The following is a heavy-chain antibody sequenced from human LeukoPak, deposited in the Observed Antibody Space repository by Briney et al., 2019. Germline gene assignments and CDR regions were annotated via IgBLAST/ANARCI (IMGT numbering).Heavy chain of an antibody. CDR2: ISYDGSNK. Sequence: GRSLSLSCAASGFTFNNYGMHWVRQAPGKGLEWVAVISYDGSNKYYADSVKGRFTISRDNSKNTLYLQMNSLRAEDTAVYYCAREVVGATENAFDIWGQGTMVTVSS. CDR3: AREVVGATENAFDI. CDR1: GFTFNNYG. J-gene: IGHJ3*02. D-gene: IGHD1-26*01. V-gene: IGHV3-30*03.